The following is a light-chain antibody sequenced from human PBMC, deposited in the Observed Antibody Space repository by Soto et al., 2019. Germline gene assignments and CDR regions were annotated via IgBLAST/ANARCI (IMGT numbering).Light chain of an antibody. CDR3: QQFNDFPLT. V-gene: IGKV1D-13*01. CDR2: DAS. J-gene: IGKJ4*01. CDR1: QDISSA. Sequence: IQLTQSPSSLSASVGDRVTITCRAGQDISSALAWYQQKPRKAPKLLLYDASSLDAGVPSRFSGSGSGTDFTLSITSLRPEDFATYYCQQFNDFPLTFGGGTKVQIK.